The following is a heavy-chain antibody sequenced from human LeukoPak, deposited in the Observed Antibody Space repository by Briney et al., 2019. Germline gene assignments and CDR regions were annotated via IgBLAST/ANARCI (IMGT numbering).Heavy chain of an antibody. CDR3: AKQVPGQWLTPTSD. CDR2: ISGSGGST. Sequence: GGSLRLSCAASGFTFSSYAMSWVRQAPGKGLEWVSGISGSGGSTYYADSVKGRFTISRDNSKKTLYLQMSSLRVEDTAVYYCAKQVPGQWLTPTSDWGQGTLVTVSS. J-gene: IGHJ4*02. V-gene: IGHV3-23*01. D-gene: IGHD6-19*01. CDR1: GFTFSSYA.